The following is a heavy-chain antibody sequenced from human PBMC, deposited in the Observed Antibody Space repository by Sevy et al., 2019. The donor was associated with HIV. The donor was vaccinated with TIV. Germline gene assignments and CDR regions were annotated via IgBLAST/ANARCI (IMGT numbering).Heavy chain of an antibody. CDR3: AKEAGIQLWSLYYYYYYMDV. Sequence: RGSLRLSCAASGFTFSSYAMSWVRQAPGKGLEWVSAISGSGGSTYYADSVKGRFTISRDNSKNTLYLQMNSLRAEDTAVYYCAKEAGIQLWSLYYYYYYMDVWGKGTTVTVSS. J-gene: IGHJ6*03. CDR1: GFTFSSYA. D-gene: IGHD5-18*01. V-gene: IGHV3-23*01. CDR2: ISGSGGST.